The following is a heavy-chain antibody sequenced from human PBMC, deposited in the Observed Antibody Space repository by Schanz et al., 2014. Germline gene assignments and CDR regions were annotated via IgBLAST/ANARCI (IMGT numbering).Heavy chain of an antibody. Sequence: EVQLVESGGGLVQPGGSLRLSCAVSGFTVSSNHMSWVRQAPGKGLEWVSYISSSGTTIYYADSVKGRFTISRDNAKNSMYLHMKSLRGEDTAVYYCARDNYYGSGSCAYWGQGTLVTVSS. V-gene: IGHV3-48*04. CDR3: ARDNYYGSGSCAY. CDR1: GFTVSSNH. D-gene: IGHD3-10*01. CDR2: ISSSGTTI. J-gene: IGHJ4*02.